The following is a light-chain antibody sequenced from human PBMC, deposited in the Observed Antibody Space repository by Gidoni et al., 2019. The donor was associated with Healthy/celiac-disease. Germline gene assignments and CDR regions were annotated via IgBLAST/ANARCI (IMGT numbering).Light chain of an antibody. V-gene: IGLV2-14*03. CDR2: DVS. Sequence: QSALTQPASVSGSPGQSTTISCTGTSSDVGGYNYVSWYQQHPGKAPILMIHDVSNRPSGVSTRFSGSKSGNTASLTISGLQAEAEADYYCSSYTSSSKVFGGGPKLTVL. CDR3: SSYTSSSKV. CDR1: SSDVGGYNY. J-gene: IGLJ3*02.